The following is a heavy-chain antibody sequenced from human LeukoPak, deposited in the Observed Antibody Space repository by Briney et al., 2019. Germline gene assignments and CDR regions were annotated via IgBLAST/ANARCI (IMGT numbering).Heavy chain of an antibody. J-gene: IGHJ4*02. D-gene: IGHD1-1*01. CDR1: GGFFSGYY. CDR3: ARQTTTTGIDY. CDR2: INHSGST. Sequence: KASETLSLTCAVHGGFFSGYYWSWIRQPPGKGLEWIGEINHSGSTNYNPSLKSRVTISVDTSKNQFSLKLSSVTAADTAVYYCARQTTTTGIDYWGQGTLVTVSS. V-gene: IGHV4-34*01.